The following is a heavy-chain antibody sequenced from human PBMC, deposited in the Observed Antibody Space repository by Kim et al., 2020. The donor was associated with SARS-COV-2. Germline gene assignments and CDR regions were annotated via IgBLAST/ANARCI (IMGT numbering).Heavy chain of an antibody. CDR2: ISAYNGNT. CDR1: GYTFTNYG. Sequence: ASVKVSCKASGYTFTNYGFTWVRQAPGQGLEWMGWISAYNGNTNYAQNLQGRITTTTDTSTSTAYMELRSLRSDDTAVYYCARGGKTAAGTPLFYWGQGTLVPGSS. D-gene: IGHD6-13*01. CDR3: ARGGKTAAGTPLFY. J-gene: IGHJ4*02. V-gene: IGHV1-18*01.